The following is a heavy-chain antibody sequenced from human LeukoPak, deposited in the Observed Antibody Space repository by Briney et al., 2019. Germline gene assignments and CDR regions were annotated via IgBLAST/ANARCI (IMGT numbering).Heavy chain of an antibody. CDR1: GFTFDDYA. Sequence: GGSLRLSCAASGFTFDDYAMHWVRQAPGKGLEWVSGISWNSGSIGYADSVKGRFTISRDNAKNSLYLQMNSLRAEDTALYYCATDGGGYYYDRSGSNFDYWGQGTLVTVSS. CDR3: ATDGGGYYYDRSGSNFDY. CDR2: ISWNSGSI. V-gene: IGHV3-9*01. J-gene: IGHJ4*02. D-gene: IGHD3-22*01.